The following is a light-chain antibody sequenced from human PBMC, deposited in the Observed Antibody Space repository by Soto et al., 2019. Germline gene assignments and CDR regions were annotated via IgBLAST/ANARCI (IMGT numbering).Light chain of an antibody. V-gene: IGKV3-15*01. Sequence: EIVMTQSPATLSVSPVEIATLSFMASQSVSSKLAWYQQKPGQAPRLLIYGASTRATGIPARFSGSGSGTEFILTISSLQSEDFAVYYCQQYNNWPPITFGGGTKVDIK. CDR1: QSVSSK. CDR3: QQYNNWPPIT. J-gene: IGKJ4*01. CDR2: GAS.